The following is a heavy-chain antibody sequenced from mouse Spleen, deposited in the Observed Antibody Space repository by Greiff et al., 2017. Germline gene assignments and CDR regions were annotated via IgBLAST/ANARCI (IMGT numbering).Heavy chain of an antibody. D-gene: IGHD2-4*01. CDR2: IDPNSGGT. CDR1: GYTFTSYW. CDR3: ANTMITTLGYWYFDV. V-gene: IGHV1-72*01. Sequence: QVQLQQSGAELVKPGASVKLSCKASGYTFTSYWMHWVKQRPGRGLEWIGRIDPNSGGTKYNEKFKSKATLTVDKPSSTAYMQLSSLTSEDSAVYYCANTMITTLGYWYFDVWGAGTTVTVSS. J-gene: IGHJ1*01.